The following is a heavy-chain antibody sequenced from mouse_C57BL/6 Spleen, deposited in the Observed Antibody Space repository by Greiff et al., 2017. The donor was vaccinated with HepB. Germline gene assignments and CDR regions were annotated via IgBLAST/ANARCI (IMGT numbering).Heavy chain of an antibody. D-gene: IGHD3-1*01. Sequence: VQLQQSGAELAKPGASVKLSCKASGYTFTSYWMHWVKQGPGQGLEWIGYINPSSGYTKYNQKFKDKATLTADKSSSTAYMQLSSLTYEDSAVYSCARSGSPYYFDCWGQGTTLTVSS. V-gene: IGHV1-7*01. CDR3: ARSGSPYYFDC. CDR1: GYTFTSYW. CDR2: INPSSGYT. J-gene: IGHJ2*01.